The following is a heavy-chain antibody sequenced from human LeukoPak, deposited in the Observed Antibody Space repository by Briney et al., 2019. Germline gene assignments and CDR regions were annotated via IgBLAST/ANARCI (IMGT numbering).Heavy chain of an antibody. CDR3: ARVLTTMVVTAMLRY. V-gene: IGHV1-2*02. CDR2: INPNSGGT. CDR1: GYTFTGYY. Sequence: GASVKVSCKASGYTFTGYYMHWVRQAPGRGLEWIGWINPNSGGTNYAQKFQGRVTMTRDTSSSTAYMELSRLRSDDTAVYYCARVLTTMVVTAMLRYWGQGTLVTVSS. J-gene: IGHJ4*02. D-gene: IGHD2-21*02.